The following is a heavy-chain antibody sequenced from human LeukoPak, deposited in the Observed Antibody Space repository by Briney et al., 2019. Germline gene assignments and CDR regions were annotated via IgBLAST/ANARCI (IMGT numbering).Heavy chain of an antibody. J-gene: IGHJ6*02. CDR2: IYYSGST. CDR1: GGSISSSSYY. Sequence: SETLSLTCTVSGGSISSSSYYWGWIRQPPGKGLEWIGSIYYSGSTYYNPSLKSRVTISVDTSKNQFSLKLSSVAAADTAVYYCARDQRPRYYYYGMDVWGQGTTVTVSS. V-gene: IGHV4-39*02. CDR3: ARDQRPRYYYYGMDV.